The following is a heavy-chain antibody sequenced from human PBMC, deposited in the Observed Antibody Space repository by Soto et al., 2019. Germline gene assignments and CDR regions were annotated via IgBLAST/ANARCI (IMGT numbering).Heavy chain of an antibody. CDR1: GYTFSDYY. J-gene: IGHJ4*02. V-gene: IGHV1-2*02. CDR2: INTNSGGT. D-gene: IGHD1-1*01. Sequence: SMKVSCKASGYTFSDYYIHGARQAPGQGLERMGWINTNSGGTKYAPKFQGGVTMTRDTSITTAYMELSRLRSGDTAVYYCAREPATAKPEGVDFWGQGTLVTVSS. CDR3: AREPATAKPEGVDF.